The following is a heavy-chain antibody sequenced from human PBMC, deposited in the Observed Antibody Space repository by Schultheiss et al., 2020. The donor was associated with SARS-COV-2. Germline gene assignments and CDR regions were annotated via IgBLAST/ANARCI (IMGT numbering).Heavy chain of an antibody. CDR1: GGSISSGGYY. Sequence: SETLSLTCTVSGGSISSGGYYWSWIRQHPGKGLEWIGYIYYSGSTYYNPSLKSRVTISVDTSKNQFSLKLSSVTAADTAVYYCARGGGVDTAMVHFDYWGQGTLVTVSS. D-gene: IGHD5-18*01. CDR3: ARGGGVDTAMVHFDY. CDR2: IYYSGST. J-gene: IGHJ4*02. V-gene: IGHV4-31*03.